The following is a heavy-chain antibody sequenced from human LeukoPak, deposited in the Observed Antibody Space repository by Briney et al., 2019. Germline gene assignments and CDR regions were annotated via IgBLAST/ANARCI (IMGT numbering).Heavy chain of an antibody. J-gene: IGHJ4*02. CDR2: ISGSGGST. CDR3: AKEGFDS. V-gene: IGHV3-23*01. CDR1: RFTFSTYG. Sequence: GGSLRLSCAASRFTFSTYGMSWVRQAPGKGLEWVSSISGSGGSTNYADSVKGRFTISRDNSKNTLYLQMNSLRDEDTAVYYCAKEGFDSWGQGTLVTVSS.